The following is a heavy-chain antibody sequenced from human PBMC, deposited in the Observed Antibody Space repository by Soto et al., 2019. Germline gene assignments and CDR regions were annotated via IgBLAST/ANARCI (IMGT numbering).Heavy chain of an antibody. Sequence: GGSLRLSCAASGFTFSSYAMSWVRQAPGKGLEWVSAISGSGGSTYYADSVKGRFTISRDNSKNTLYLQMNSLRAEDTAVYYCAKDPGGVLWFGLFDYWGQGTRVTVSS. J-gene: IGHJ4*02. V-gene: IGHV3-23*01. CDR2: ISGSGGST. CDR1: GFTFSSYA. D-gene: IGHD3-10*01. CDR3: AKDPGGVLWFGLFDY.